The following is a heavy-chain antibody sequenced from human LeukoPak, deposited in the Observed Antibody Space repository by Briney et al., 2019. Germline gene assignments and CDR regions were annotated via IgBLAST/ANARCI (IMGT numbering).Heavy chain of an antibody. J-gene: IGHJ3*02. CDR3: ARGPYSYDSSGAFDI. CDR1: GGSISSYY. V-gene: IGHV4-59*08. CDR2: IYYSGST. D-gene: IGHD3-22*01. Sequence: SETLSLTCTVSGGSISSYYWTWIRQPPGKGLEWIGYIYYSGSTNYNPSLKSRVTISVDTSKNQFSLKLSSVTAADTAVYFCARGPYSYDSSGAFDIWGQGTMVTVSS.